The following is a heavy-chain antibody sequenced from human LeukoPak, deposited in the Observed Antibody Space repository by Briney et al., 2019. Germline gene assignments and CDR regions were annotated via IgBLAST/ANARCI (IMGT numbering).Heavy chain of an antibody. CDR2: ISWNSGSI. CDR1: GFTFDDYA. Sequence: PGRSLRLSCAASGFTFDDYAMHWVRQAPGKGLEWVSGISWNSGSIGYADSVKGRFTISRDNAKNSLYLQMNSLRAEDTALYYCARDPIMVRGGHYFDYWGQGTLVTVSS. CDR3: ARDPIMVRGGHYFDY. J-gene: IGHJ4*02. D-gene: IGHD3-10*01. V-gene: IGHV3-9*01.